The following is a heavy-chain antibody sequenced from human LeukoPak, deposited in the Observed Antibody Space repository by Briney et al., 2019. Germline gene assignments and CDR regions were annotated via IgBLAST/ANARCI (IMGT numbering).Heavy chain of an antibody. CDR1: GFTVSSNS. CDR2: IYSAGSI. D-gene: IGHD3-22*01. J-gene: IGHJ4*02. Sequence: GGSLRLSCTVSGFTVSSNSMSWVRQAPGKGLEWVSFIYSAGSIYYSDSVKGRFTISIDNSKNTLYLQMNSLRAEDTAVYYCAKDLYGISSGYYYDFGGQGTLVTVSS. CDR3: AKDLYGISSGYYYDF. V-gene: IGHV3-53*05.